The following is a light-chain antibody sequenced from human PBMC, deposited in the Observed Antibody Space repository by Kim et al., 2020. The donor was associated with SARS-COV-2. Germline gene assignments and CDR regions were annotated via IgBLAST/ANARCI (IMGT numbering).Light chain of an antibody. CDR2: RNN. CDR3: AAWDDSLSHVV. V-gene: IGLV1-47*01. CDR1: SSNIGSNY. Sequence: QSVLTQPPSASGTPGQRVTISCSGSSSNIGSNYVYWYQQLPGTAPKLLIYRNNQRPSGVPDRFSGSKSGTSASLAISGLRSEDEADYHCAAWDDSLSHVVFGGGTQLTVL. J-gene: IGLJ2*01.